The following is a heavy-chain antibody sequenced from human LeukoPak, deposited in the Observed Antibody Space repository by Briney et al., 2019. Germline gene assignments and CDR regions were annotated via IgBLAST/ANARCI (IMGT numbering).Heavy chain of an antibody. J-gene: IGHJ4*02. D-gene: IGHD3-22*01. CDR3: ARALRYDDSSGYYAY. V-gene: IGHV1-2*02. CDR1: GYTFSGYY. CDR2: INPNSGAT. Sequence: ASVKVSCKASGYTFSGYYMHWVRQAPGQGLEWMGWINPNSGATNYAQTLQGRVTMTRDTSISIVYMELSRLRTDDTAVYYCARALRYDDSSGYYAYWGRGTLVTVSS.